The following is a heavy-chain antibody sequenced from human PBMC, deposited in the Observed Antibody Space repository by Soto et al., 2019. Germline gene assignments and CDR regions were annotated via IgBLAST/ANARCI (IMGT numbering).Heavy chain of an antibody. CDR3: ARERYYYGSGDY. V-gene: IGHV3-7*01. CDR1: GFTFSRYW. Sequence: AGGSLRLSCAASGFTFSRYWMSWVRQAPGKGLEWVANIKEDGSEKNYVDSVKGQFTISRDNAKNSLYLQMNSLRAEDTAVYYCARERYYYGSGDYWGQGTLVTVSS. CDR2: IKEDGSEK. D-gene: IGHD3-10*01. J-gene: IGHJ4*02.